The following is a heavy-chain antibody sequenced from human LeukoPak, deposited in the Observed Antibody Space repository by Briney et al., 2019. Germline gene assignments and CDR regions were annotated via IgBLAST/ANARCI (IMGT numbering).Heavy chain of an antibody. Sequence: SETLSLTCTVSGDSISSGNYWGWIRQPPGKGLEWIGSIFHTGSTYFNLSLKSRVTISVDTSKNQFSLRLSSVTAADTAVYYCARDRSINYYGDYRPYYFDYWGQGTLVTVSS. CDR1: GDSISSGNY. D-gene: IGHD4-17*01. J-gene: IGHJ4*02. CDR3: ARDRSINYYGDYRPYYFDY. CDR2: IFHTGST. V-gene: IGHV4-38-2*02.